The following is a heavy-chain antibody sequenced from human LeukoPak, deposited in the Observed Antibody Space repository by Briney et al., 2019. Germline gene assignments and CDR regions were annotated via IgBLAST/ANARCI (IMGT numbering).Heavy chain of an antibody. D-gene: IGHD3-22*01. V-gene: IGHV1-69*13. Sequence: GASVKVSCKASGGTFSSYAISWVRQAPGQGLEWMGGIVPIFGTANYAQKFQGRVTITADESTSTAYMELSSLRSEDTAVYYCAREYTHYYDSSGYYYDAFDIWGQGTMVTVSS. CDR2: IVPIFGTA. CDR3: AREYTHYYDSSGYYYDAFDI. J-gene: IGHJ3*02. CDR1: GGTFSSYA.